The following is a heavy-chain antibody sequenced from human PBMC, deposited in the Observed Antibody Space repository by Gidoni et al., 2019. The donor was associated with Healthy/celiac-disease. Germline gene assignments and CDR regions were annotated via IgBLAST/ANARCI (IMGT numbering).Heavy chain of an antibody. J-gene: IGHJ5*02. V-gene: IGHV3-11*05. CDR3: AREGYCSSTSCPPRFDP. D-gene: IGHD2-2*01. Sequence: QVQLVESGGGLVKPGGSLRLSCAASGFTFSDYYMSWIRQAPGKGLEWVSYISSSSSYTNYADSVKGRFTISRDNAKNSLYLQINSLRAEDTAVYYCAREGYCSSTSCPPRFDPWGQGTLVTVSS. CDR2: ISSSSSYT. CDR1: GFTFSDYY.